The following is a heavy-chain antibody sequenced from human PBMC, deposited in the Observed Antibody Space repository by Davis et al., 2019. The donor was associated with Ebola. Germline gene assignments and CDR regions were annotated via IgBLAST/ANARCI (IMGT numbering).Heavy chain of an antibody. CDR3: AREGATVTTIWFDP. CDR1: GFTFSSYS. CDR2: ISSSSTYI. Sequence: GESLKISCAASGFTFSSYSMNWVRQAPGKGLEWVSSISSSSTYIYYADSVKGRFTISRDNAKNSLYLQMNSLRAEDTAVYYCAREGATVTTIWFDPWGQGTLVTVSS. D-gene: IGHD4-17*01. J-gene: IGHJ5*02. V-gene: IGHV3-21*01.